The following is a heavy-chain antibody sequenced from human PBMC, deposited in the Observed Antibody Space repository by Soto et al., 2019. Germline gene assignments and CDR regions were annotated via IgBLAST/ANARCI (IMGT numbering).Heavy chain of an antibody. Sequence: HGESLKISCKGSGYSFTSYWISWVRQMPGKGLEWMGRIDPSDSYTNYSPSFQGHVTISADKSISTAYLQWSSLKASDTAMYYCARLRKVDTAMGNWFDPWGQGTLVTVSS. V-gene: IGHV5-10-1*01. J-gene: IGHJ5*02. CDR3: ARLRKVDTAMGNWFDP. CDR2: IDPSDSYT. CDR1: GYSFTSYW. D-gene: IGHD5-18*01.